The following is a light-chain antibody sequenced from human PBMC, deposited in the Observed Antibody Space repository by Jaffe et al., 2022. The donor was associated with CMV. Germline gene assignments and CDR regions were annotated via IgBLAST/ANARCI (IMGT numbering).Light chain of an antibody. CDR2: EVS. Sequence: QSALTQPASVSGSPGQSITISCTGTSSDVGNYNLVSWYQQHPGKAPKLMIYEVSKRPSGVSSRFSGSKSGNTASLTISGLQAEDEADYYCCSYAGSRVFGGGTKLTVL. J-gene: IGLJ3*02. V-gene: IGLV2-23*02. CDR1: SSDVGNYNL. CDR3: CSYAGSRV.